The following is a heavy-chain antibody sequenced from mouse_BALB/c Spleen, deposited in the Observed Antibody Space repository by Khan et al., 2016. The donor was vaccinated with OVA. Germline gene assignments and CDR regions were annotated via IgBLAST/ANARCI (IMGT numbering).Heavy chain of an antibody. V-gene: IGHV5-9-3*01. J-gene: IGHJ4*01. CDR3: ARSLVDCYAMDY. Sequence: EVELVESGGGVVKPGGSLKLSCSASGFTFSSFAMSWVRQTPEKRLEWVATISPGGHYTFYPDSVKGRFTISRDNARNTLYLQMSSRRSEDRAMDYCARSLVDCYAMDYGGQGISVTVSS. CDR1: GFTFSSFA. D-gene: IGHD2-13*01. CDR2: ISPGGHYT.